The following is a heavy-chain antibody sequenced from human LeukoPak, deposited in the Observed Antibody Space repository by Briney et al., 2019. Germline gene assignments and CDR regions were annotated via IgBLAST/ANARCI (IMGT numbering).Heavy chain of an antibody. D-gene: IGHD3-10*01. CDR3: ARPVDYGSGKYFDY. CDR2: IYPGDSDS. CDR1: GYTFITYG. V-gene: IGHV5-51*01. J-gene: IGHJ4*02. Sequence: ASVKVSCKASGYTFITYGINWVRQAPGQGLEWMGIIYPGDSDSRYSPSFQGQVTISADKSISTAYLQWSSLKASDTAMYYCARPVDYGSGKYFDYWGQGTLVTVSS.